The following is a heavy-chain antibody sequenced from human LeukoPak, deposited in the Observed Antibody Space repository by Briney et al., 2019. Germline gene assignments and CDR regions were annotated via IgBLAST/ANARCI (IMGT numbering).Heavy chain of an antibody. D-gene: IGHD1-7*01. Sequence: SETLSLTCTVSGGSITSYHWSWIRQPPGKGLEWIGYISYSGSTNYNPSLKSRVTISVDTSKNQFSLKLSSVTAADTAVYYCAKTGKTLLNYDFDYWGQGTLVTVSS. J-gene: IGHJ4*02. V-gene: IGHV4-59*01. CDR1: GGSITSYH. CDR3: AKTGKTLLNYDFDY. CDR2: ISYSGST.